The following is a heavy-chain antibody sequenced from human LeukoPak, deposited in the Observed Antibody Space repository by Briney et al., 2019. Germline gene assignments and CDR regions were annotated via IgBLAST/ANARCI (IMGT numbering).Heavy chain of an antibody. D-gene: IGHD4-17*01. CDR1: AFTFSGYW. CDR3: ARARTTVTSMDFDY. CDR2: INNDGSST. J-gene: IGHJ4*02. V-gene: IGHV3-74*01. Sequence: GGSLRLSCAASAFTFSGYWMDWVRQAPGKGLVWVARINNDGSSTTYADSVKGRFTISRDNSKNTLYLQMNSLRAEDTAVYYCARARTTVTSMDFDYWGQGTLVTVSS.